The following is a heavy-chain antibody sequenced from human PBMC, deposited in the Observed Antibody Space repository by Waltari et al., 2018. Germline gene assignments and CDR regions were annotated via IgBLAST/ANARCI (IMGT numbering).Heavy chain of an antibody. Sequence: EVQLVQSGAEVKTPGESLKISCKGSGYRFNTYWIAWVRQMPGKGLEWMGMIYPGDSDTRYSPSFQGQVTMSADKSITTAYLQWSSLKASDTAMYYCARVGCSSTSCYGNWFDPWGQGTLVTVSS. D-gene: IGHD2-2*01. CDR2: IYPGDSDT. CDR3: ARVGCSSTSCYGNWFDP. V-gene: IGHV5-51*03. CDR1: GYRFNTYW. J-gene: IGHJ5*02.